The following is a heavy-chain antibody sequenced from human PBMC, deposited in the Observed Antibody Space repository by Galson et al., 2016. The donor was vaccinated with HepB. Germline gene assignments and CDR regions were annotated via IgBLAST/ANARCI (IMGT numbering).Heavy chain of an antibody. J-gene: IGHJ6*02. Sequence: PALVKPTQTLTLTCTLSGFSLSTREMCVSWIRQPPGKALEWLARIDWDDDKHYSASLKTRLTISKDTSKNQVVLIMTNMDPVDTATYYCARMGKEYHYHGMDVWGQGTTVAVSS. CDR2: IDWDDDK. CDR3: ARMGKEYHYHGMDV. CDR1: GFSLSTREMC. V-gene: IGHV2-70*11. D-gene: IGHD3-10*01.